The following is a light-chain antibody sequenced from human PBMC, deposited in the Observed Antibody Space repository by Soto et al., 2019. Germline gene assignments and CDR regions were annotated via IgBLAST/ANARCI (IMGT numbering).Light chain of an antibody. CDR1: QDISNY. J-gene: IGKJ3*01. CDR3: QQYGNLPR. CDR2: DAS. V-gene: IGKV1-33*01. Sequence: DIQMTQSPSSLSASVGDRVTITCQASQDISNYLNWYQQKPGKAPKLLIYDASNLERGVPSRLSGSGSGTDFTFTISSLQPEDIATYYCQQYGNLPRFGPGTKVDIK.